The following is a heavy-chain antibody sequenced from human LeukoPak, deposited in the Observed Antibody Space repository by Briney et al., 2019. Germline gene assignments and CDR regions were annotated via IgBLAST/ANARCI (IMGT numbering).Heavy chain of an antibody. CDR3: ARITMVRGALRY. D-gene: IGHD3-10*01. V-gene: IGHV4-34*01. CDR2: INHSGST. Sequence: SETLSLTCAVYGGSFSGYYWSWIRQPPGKGLECIGEINHSGSTNYNPSLKSRVTISVDTSKNQFSLKLSSVTAADTAVYYCARITMVRGALRYWGQGTLVTVSS. J-gene: IGHJ4*02. CDR1: GGSFSGYY.